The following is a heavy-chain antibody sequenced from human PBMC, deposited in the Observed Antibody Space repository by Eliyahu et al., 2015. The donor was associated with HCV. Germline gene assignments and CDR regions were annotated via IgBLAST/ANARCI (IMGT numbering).Heavy chain of an antibody. Sequence: EVQLVESGGGLVQPGGSLRLSCAASGFTVSSNYMSWVRQAPGKGLEWVSVIYSGGSTYYADSVKGRFTISRDNSKNTLYLQMNSLRAEDTAVYYCASGIRRDGYNVLGYWGQGTLVTVSS. J-gene: IGHJ4*02. D-gene: IGHD5-24*01. CDR3: ASGIRRDGYNVLGY. CDR1: GFTVSSNY. CDR2: IYSGGST. V-gene: IGHV3-66*01.